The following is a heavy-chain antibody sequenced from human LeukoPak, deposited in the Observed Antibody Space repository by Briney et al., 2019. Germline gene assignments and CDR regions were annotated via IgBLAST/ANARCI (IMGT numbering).Heavy chain of an antibody. V-gene: IGHV1-46*01. CDR2: INPTGGST. CDR1: GYTFPSDF. D-gene: IGHD6-6*01. Sequence: WASVKVSCKASGYTFPSDFMHWVRQAPGQGLEWMGIINPTGGSTTYAQKFQGRVTMTRDTSTSTVYMELSSLRSDDTAVYYCARTAARRFDYWGQGTLVTVSS. J-gene: IGHJ4*02. CDR3: ARTAARRFDY.